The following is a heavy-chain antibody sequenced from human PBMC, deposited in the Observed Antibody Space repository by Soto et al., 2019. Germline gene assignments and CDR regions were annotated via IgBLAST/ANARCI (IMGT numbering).Heavy chain of an antibody. CDR1: GYTFTSYD. Sequence: QVKLVQSGAEVKKPGASVKVSCKASGYTFTSYDINWVRQATGQGLEWMGWMNPNSGNTGYAQKFQGRVTMTRNTSISTAYMELSSLGSEDTAVYYCARVNRVVVTAGLGYWGQGTLVTVSS. V-gene: IGHV1-8*01. D-gene: IGHD2-21*02. J-gene: IGHJ4*02. CDR2: MNPNSGNT. CDR3: ARVNRVVVTAGLGY.